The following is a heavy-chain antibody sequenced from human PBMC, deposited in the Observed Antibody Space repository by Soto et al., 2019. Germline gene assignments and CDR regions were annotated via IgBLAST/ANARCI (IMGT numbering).Heavy chain of an antibody. J-gene: IGHJ4*02. CDR3: ARARRCANGVCYSFDY. D-gene: IGHD2-8*01. V-gene: IGHV3-33*01. CDR2: IWYDGSNK. CDR1: GFTFSSYG. Sequence: QPGGSLRLSCAASGFTFSSYGMHWVRQAPGKGLEWVAVIWYDGSNKYYADSVKGRFTISRDNSKNTLYLQMNSLRAEDTAVYYCARARRCANGVCYSFDYWGQGTLVTVSS.